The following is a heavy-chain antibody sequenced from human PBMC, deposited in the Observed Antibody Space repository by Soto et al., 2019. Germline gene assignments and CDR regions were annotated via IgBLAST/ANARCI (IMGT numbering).Heavy chain of an antibody. J-gene: IGHJ4*02. CDR3: AREGGGSGWYHPEALDY. V-gene: IGHV3-21*01. CDR1: GFTFSSYS. CDR2: ISSSSSYI. Sequence: EVQLVESGGGLVKPGGSLRLSCAASGFTFSSYSMNWVRQAPGKGLEWVSSISSSSSYIYYADSVKGRFTISRDNAKNSLYRQMNSLRAEDTAVYYCAREGGGSGWYHPEALDYWGQGTLVTVSS. D-gene: IGHD6-19*01.